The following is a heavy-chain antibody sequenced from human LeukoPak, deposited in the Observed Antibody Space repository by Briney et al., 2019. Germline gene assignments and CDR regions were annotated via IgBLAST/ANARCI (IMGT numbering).Heavy chain of an antibody. Sequence: AASVKVSCKASGYTFTSYGIRWVRQAPGQGRVWMGWISAYNGNTNYAQKLQGRVTMTTDTSTSTAYMGLRSLRSDDTAVYYCARDVTSYDYVWGSYRSRGNWFDPWGQGTLVTVSS. V-gene: IGHV1-18*01. CDR1: GYTFTSYG. D-gene: IGHD3-16*02. CDR3: ARDVTSYDYVWGSYRSRGNWFDP. J-gene: IGHJ5*02. CDR2: ISAYNGNT.